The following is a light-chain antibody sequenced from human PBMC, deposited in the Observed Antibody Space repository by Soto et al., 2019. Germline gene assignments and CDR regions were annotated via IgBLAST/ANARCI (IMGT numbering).Light chain of an antibody. CDR2: AAS. V-gene: IGKV3-20*01. CDR3: QQYGNAPWT. J-gene: IGKJ1*01. CDR1: QSVTGSY. Sequence: PGDRATLSCRASQSVTGSYLAWYQQKPGQPPRLLIYAASSRATGIPDRLSGSGSGTDFTLTISRLEPEDLAVYYCQQYGNAPWTFGQGTKVEIK.